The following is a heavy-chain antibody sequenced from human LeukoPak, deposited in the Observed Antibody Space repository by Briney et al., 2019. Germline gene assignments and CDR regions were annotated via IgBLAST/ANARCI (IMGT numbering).Heavy chain of an antibody. CDR3: ARDPRTRLYDFWSGYSQDAFDI. CDR2: ISSSGSTI. V-gene: IGHV3-11*01. D-gene: IGHD3-3*01. J-gene: IGHJ3*02. CDR1: GFTFSDYY. Sequence: GGSLRLSCAASGFTFSDYYMSWIRQAPGKGLEWVSYISSSGSTIYYADSVKGRFTISRDNAKNSLYLQMNSLRAEDTAVYYCARDPRTRLYDFWSGYSQDAFDIWGQGTMVTVSS.